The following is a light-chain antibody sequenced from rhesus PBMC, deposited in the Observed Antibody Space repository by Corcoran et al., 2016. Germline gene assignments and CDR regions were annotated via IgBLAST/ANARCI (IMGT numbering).Light chain of an antibody. Sequence: DIQMTQSPSSLSASVGDTVTITCRASQGISSYLNWFQQKPGKAPKLLIYAASSLEYGVPSRFSGSGSGTEFTLTINSLQPEDFAAYYCLQHNSYPLTFGGGTKVEIK. CDR3: LQHNSYPLT. CDR2: AAS. V-gene: IGKV1-28*01. CDR1: QGISSY. J-gene: IGKJ4*01.